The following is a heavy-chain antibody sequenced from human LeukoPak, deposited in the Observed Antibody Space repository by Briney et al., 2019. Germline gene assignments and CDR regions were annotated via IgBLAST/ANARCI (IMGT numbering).Heavy chain of an antibody. CDR3: ASFTMVRGEPSYYFDY. J-gene: IGHJ4*02. CDR2: INHSGST. V-gene: IGHV4-34*01. D-gene: IGHD3-10*01. CDR1: GGSFSGYY. Sequence: SETLSLTCAVYGGSFSGYYWSWIRQPPGKGLEWIGEINHSGSTNYNPSLKSRVTISVDTSTNQFSLQLSSVTAADTAVYYCASFTMVRGEPSYYFDYWGQGTLVTVSS.